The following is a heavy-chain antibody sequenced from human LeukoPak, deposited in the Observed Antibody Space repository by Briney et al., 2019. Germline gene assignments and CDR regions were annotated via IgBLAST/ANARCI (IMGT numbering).Heavy chain of an antibody. CDR2: ISAYNGNT. J-gene: IGHJ4*02. CDR1: GYSFSTYG. Sequence: ASVKVSCKASGYSFSTYGITWVRQAPGQGLEWVGWISAYNGNTNYAQKLHGRVTVTRDMSTSTVYMELSSLGSEDTAVYYCARDRGVLRYFDWLFEFDYWGQGTLVTVSS. D-gene: IGHD3-9*01. V-gene: IGHV1-18*01. CDR3: ARDRGVLRYFDWLFEFDY.